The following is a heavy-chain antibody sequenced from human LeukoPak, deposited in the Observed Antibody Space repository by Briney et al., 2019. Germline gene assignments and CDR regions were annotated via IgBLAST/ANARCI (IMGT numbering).Heavy chain of an antibody. Sequence: PGRSLRLSCAASGFXFGXYGXXWVXXAPXKXXEXVXXXWYXGSNEYYADSVKGGFTISRDNSKNTLYLQMNSLRAEDTALYYCVKGRQYTTSSPIWGYFDYWGQGTLVTVSS. CDR1: GFXFGXYG. CDR2: XWYXGSNE. J-gene: IGHJ4*02. D-gene: IGHD6-6*01. CDR3: VKGRQYTTSSPIWGYFDY. V-gene: IGHV3-33*06.